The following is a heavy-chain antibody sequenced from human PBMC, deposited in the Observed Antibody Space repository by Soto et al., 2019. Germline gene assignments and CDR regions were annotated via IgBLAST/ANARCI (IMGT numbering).Heavy chain of an antibody. D-gene: IGHD3-16*01. V-gene: IGHV1-69*13. CDR1: GGTFSSYA. Sequence: SVKVSCKASGGTFSSYAISWVRQAPGQGLEWMGGIIPIFGTANYAQKFQGRVTITADESTSTAYMELSSLRSEDTAVYYCARVPSTRGGVILYFDYWGQGTLVTVSS. CDR3: ARVPSTRGGVILYFDY. J-gene: IGHJ4*02. CDR2: IIPIFGTA.